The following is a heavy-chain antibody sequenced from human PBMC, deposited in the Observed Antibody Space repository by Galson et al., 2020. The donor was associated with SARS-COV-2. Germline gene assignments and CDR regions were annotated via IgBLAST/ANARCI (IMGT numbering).Heavy chain of an antibody. J-gene: IGHJ4*02. CDR2: IWYDGSNK. V-gene: IGHV3-33*01. CDR1: GFTFSSYG. D-gene: IGHD3-10*01. CDR3: ARDRAGPGLYYFDY. Sequence: GESLKISCAASGFTFSSYGMHWVRQAPGKGLEWVAVIWYDGSNKYYADSVKGRFTISRDNSKNTLYLQMNSLRAEDTAVYYCARDRAGPGLYYFDYWGQGTLVTVSS.